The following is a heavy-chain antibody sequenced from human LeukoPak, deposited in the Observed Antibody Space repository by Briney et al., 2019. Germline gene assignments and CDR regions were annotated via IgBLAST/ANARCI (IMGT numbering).Heavy chain of an antibody. CDR3: VSPRGFSYGYFDC. CDR2: IYYSKNT. D-gene: IGHD5-18*01. V-gene: IGHV4-39*01. J-gene: IGHJ4*02. CDR1: GGSISSSSAY. Sequence: SETLSLTCTISGGSISSSSAYWGWIRQPPGKGLEWIGSIYYSKNTYYNPSLKSRVTISADTSKNQFSLTLGSVSATDTAVYYCVSPRGFSYGYFDCWGQGTLVTVSS.